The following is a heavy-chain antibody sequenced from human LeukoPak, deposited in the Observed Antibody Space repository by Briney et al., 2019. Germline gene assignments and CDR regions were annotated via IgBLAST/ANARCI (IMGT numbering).Heavy chain of an antibody. CDR3: ARDRAYSRFDY. J-gene: IGHJ4*02. CDR1: GFTFSRSW. D-gene: IGHD1-26*01. CDR2: IKEDGSED. V-gene: IGHV3-7*01. Sequence: GGSLGLSCVDSGFTFSRSWMTWVRQAPGKGQEWVASIKEDGSEDYYVGSVEGRFTIFRDNSKNSLYLQMNNLRVEDTAVYYCARDRAYSRFDYWGQGTLVTVAS.